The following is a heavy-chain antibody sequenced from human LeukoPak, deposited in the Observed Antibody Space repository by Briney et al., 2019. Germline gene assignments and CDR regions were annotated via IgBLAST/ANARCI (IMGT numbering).Heavy chain of an antibody. V-gene: IGHV3-21*01. CDR2: IGTRSSSI. CDR3: ARDGGGVVWEALDN. CDR1: GFTFSGYS. Sequence: GGSLRLSCAASGFTFSGYSMNWVRQAPGKGLEWVSSIGTRSSSIYYADSVKGRFTIFRDNAKNSLYLQMNSLRAEDTAVYYCARDGGGVVWEALDNWGQGTMVTVSS. J-gene: IGHJ3*02. D-gene: IGHD3-16*01.